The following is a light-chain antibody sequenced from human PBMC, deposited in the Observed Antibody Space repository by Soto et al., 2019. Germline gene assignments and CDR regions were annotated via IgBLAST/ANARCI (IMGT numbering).Light chain of an antibody. Sequence: QSVLTQPASMSGSPGQSVTISCTGTNSDIGGYNYVSWYQHHPGKAPKLIIYDVSSRPSGVSHRFSGSKSGNTASLTISGLQAEDEADYYCRSFSVGSPLFGTGTKVTVL. CDR2: DVS. CDR3: RSFSVGSPL. J-gene: IGLJ1*01. CDR1: NSDIGGYNY. V-gene: IGLV2-14*01.